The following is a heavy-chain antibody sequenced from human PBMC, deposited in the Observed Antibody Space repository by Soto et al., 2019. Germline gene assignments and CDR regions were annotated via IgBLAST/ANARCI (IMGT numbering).Heavy chain of an antibody. J-gene: IGHJ6*02. CDR2: IRSSGSAI. D-gene: IGHD3-10*01. V-gene: IGHV3-48*03. CDR3: ARESISITLVGGVITNSNYYGMDV. Sequence: GGSLRLSCAASGFSFSTYEMNWVRQAPGKGLEWVSYIRSSGSAIYYADSVKGRFTISRDNAKNSLYLQMNSLRAEDTAVYYCARESISITLVGGVITNSNYYGMDVWGQGTAVTVSS. CDR1: GFSFSTYE.